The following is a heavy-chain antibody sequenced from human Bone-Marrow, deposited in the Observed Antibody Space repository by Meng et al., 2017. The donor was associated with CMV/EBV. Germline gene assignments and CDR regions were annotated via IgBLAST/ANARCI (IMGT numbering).Heavy chain of an antibody. V-gene: IGHV3-48*04. J-gene: IGHJ4*02. CDR2: ISSSGSTI. CDR3: ARDFTYYYGSGSHYFDY. D-gene: IGHD3-10*01. Sequence: GESLKISCAASGFTFSSYSMSWIRQAPGKGLEWVSYISSSGSTIYYADSVKGRFTISRDNAKNSLYLQMNSLRAEDTAVYYCARDFTYYYGSGSHYFDYWGQGTLVTVSS. CDR1: GFTFSSYS.